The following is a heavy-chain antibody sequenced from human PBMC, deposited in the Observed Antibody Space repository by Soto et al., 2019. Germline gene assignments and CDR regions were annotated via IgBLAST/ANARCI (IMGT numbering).Heavy chain of an antibody. CDR2: INPNSGGT. V-gene: IGHV1-2*02. D-gene: IGHD1-1*01. CDR1: GYTFSDYY. J-gene: IGHJ4*02. CDR3: AREPATAKPEGVDF. Sequence: QVQLVQSGAEVRKPGASVKVSCKASGYTFSDYYIHWVRQAPGQGLEWMGWINPNSGGTKYAPKFQGGVTMTRDTPITTAYMELSRLRAGETAVYYCAREPATAKPEGVDFWGQGTLVTVSS.